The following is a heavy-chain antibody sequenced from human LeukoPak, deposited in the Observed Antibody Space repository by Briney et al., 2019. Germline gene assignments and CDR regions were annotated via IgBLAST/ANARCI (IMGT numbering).Heavy chain of an antibody. Sequence: ASVKVSCKASGGTFSSYGISWVRQAPGQGLEWMGWISAYNGNTHYAQKLQGRVTMTTDTSTSTVYMELSSLRSEDTAVYYCVRGGLVRSASLDYWGQGTLVTVSS. D-gene: IGHD1-26*01. CDR3: VRGGLVRSASLDY. CDR2: ISAYNGNT. V-gene: IGHV1-18*01. J-gene: IGHJ4*02. CDR1: GGTFSSYG.